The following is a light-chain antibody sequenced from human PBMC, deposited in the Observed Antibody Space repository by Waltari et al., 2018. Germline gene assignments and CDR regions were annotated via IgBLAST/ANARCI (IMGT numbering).Light chain of an antibody. CDR3: QQYGDAPLT. CDR2: AVS. J-gene: IGKJ1*01. CDR1: QSLTKNF. V-gene: IGKV3-20*01. Sequence: EIVLTQSPDTLSLSPAERATLSCRASQSLTKNFLAWYQQKPGQAPRLLIYAVSSRATGIPDRFSGSGSGTDFTLTMNRLEPEDSAVYFCQQYGDAPLTFGQGTKVEIK.